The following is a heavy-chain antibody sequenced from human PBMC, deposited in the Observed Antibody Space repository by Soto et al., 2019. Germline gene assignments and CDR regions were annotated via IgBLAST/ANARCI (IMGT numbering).Heavy chain of an antibody. CDR2: INRDGGAR. J-gene: IGHJ6*02. CDR3: AMPMIGGVNYGMDV. V-gene: IGHV3-7*01. D-gene: IGHD3-16*01. Sequence: RLGESGGGLVQPGGSLRLSCVAPGFNLSRYWMNWVRQAPGKGLEWVANINRDGGARNYAASVRGRFTISRDSTGNSVILAMNSLRGDDAGVYFCAMPMIGGVNYGMDVWGHGTTVSVSS. CDR1: GFNLSRYW.